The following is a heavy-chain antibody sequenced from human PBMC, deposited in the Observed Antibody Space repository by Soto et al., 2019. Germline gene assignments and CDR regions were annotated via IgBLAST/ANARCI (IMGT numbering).Heavy chain of an antibody. CDR3: AREQAARNYYYYGMDV. CDR1: GCTFSSYA. V-gene: IGHV1-69*13. J-gene: IGHJ6*02. Sequence: SVKVSCKASGCTFSSYAISWVRQAPGQGLEWMGGIIPIFGTANYAQKFQGRVTITADESTSTAYMELSSLRSEDTAVYYCAREQAARNYYYYGMDVWGQGTTVTVS. D-gene: IGHD6-6*01. CDR2: IIPIFGTA.